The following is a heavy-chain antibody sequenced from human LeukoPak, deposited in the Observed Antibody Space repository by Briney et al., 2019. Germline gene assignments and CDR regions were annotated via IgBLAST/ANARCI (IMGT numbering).Heavy chain of an antibody. CDR1: GVSISSSSYY. CDR3: ARRNYYGSGVDP. J-gene: IGHJ5*02. D-gene: IGHD3-10*01. Sequence: SETLSLTCTVSGVSISSSSYYWGWLRQPPGKGLEWIGSIYYSGSTYYNPSLKSRVTISVDMSKNQFSLKLSSVTAADTAVYYCARRNYYGSGVDPWGQGTLVTVSS. CDR2: IYYSGST. V-gene: IGHV4-39*01.